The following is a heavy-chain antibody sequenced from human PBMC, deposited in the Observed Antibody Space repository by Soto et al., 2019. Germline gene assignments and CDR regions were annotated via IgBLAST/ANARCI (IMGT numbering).Heavy chain of an antibody. D-gene: IGHD6-19*01. Sequence: QVQLVESGGGVVQPGTSVILSCAASGFVFSDYGMHWVRQAPGRGLEWVAVISYDGNNKYYTDSVKGRCTISRDNSKNTLYLQMDSLRAEDTGVYYCAKDVRECMAGPGTGDYWGQGTLVTVSS. CDR3: AKDVRECMAGPGTGDY. CDR1: GFVFSDYG. J-gene: IGHJ4*02. CDR2: ISYDGNNK. V-gene: IGHV3-30*18.